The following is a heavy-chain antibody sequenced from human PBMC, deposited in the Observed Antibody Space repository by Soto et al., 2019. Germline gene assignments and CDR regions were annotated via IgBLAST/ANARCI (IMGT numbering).Heavy chain of an antibody. J-gene: IGHJ6*03. CDR3: AREGNDFWSGYEYYYYMDV. V-gene: IGHV3-33*01. CDR1: GFTFSSYG. Sequence: QVQLVESGGGVVQPGRSLRLSCAASGFTFSSYGMHWVRQAPGKGLEWVAVIWYDGSNKYYADSVKGRFTISRDNSKNTMYLQMNSLRAEDTAVYYCAREGNDFWSGYEYYYYMDVWGKGTTVTVSS. CDR2: IWYDGSNK. D-gene: IGHD3-3*01.